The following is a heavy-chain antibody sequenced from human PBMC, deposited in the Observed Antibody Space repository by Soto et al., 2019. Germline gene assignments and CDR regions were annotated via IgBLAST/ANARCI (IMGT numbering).Heavy chain of an antibody. Sequence: SETLSLTCTVSGGSISSGGYYWSWIRQHPGKGLEWIGYIYYSGSTYYNPSLKSRVTISVDTSKNQFSLKLSSVTAADTAVYYCARGPSQGPAYLSFGVDPWGQGTLVTVSS. CDR2: IYYSGST. J-gene: IGHJ5*02. CDR3: ARGPSQGPAYLSFGVDP. D-gene: IGHD3-3*01. V-gene: IGHV4-31*03. CDR1: GGSISSGGYY.